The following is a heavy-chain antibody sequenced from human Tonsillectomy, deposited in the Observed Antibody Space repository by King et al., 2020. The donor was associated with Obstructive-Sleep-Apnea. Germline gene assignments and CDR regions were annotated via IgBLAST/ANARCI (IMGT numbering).Heavy chain of an antibody. Sequence: GFMFSTYWMHWVRQAPGKGLVWVSRINTDWSTTTYADSEKGRFTISRDNAKNTLYLQMNYLRGEETAVYYCARDGGGPILKWGRGTMVTVS. J-gene: IGHJ1*01. CDR2: INTDWSTT. V-gene: IGHV3-74*03. CDR3: ARDGGGPILK. CDR1: GFMFSTYW. D-gene: IGHD2-21*01.